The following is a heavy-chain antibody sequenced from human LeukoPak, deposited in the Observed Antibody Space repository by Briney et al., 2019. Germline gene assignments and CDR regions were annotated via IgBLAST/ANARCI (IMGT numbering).Heavy chain of an antibody. CDR1: GFTFNSYA. Sequence: GGSLRLSCAASGFTFNSYAMRWVRQAPGKGLEWVSSISGSGGNTYYADSVKGRCTISRDNSKNTLYLQMNSLRAEDTAVYYCAKEGWFGSYNWFDPWGQGTLVTVSS. D-gene: IGHD3-10*01. CDR2: ISGSGGNT. V-gene: IGHV3-23*01. J-gene: IGHJ5*02. CDR3: AKEGWFGSYNWFDP.